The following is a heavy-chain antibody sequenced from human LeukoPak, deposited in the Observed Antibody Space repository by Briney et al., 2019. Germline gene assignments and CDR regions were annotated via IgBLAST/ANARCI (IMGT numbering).Heavy chain of an antibody. CDR3: AREYYDILTGYYKDY. Sequence: GGSLRLSCAASGLTFDDSAMHWVRQVPGKGLEWVSGINRSGGTVGYADSVKGRFTISRDNAKNSLYLQMSSLRADDTAVYYCAREYYDILTGYYKDYWGQGTLVTVSS. V-gene: IGHV3-9*01. CDR1: GLTFDDSA. CDR2: INRSGGTV. J-gene: IGHJ4*02. D-gene: IGHD3-9*01.